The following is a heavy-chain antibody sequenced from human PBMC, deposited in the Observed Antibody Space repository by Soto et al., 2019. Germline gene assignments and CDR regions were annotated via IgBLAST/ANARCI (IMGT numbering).Heavy chain of an antibody. CDR1: GFTFSSYA. V-gene: IGHV3-23*01. D-gene: IGHD1-26*01. J-gene: IGHJ4*02. Sequence: EVQLLESGGGLVQPGGSLRLSCAASGFTFSSYAMRWVRQAPVKGLELVSAISGSGGSTYYADSVKGRFTISRDNSKNSLYLQMHSLRAEDTAVYYCARRGSGSYSDYWGQGTLVTVSS. CDR2: ISGSGGST. CDR3: ARRGSGSYSDY.